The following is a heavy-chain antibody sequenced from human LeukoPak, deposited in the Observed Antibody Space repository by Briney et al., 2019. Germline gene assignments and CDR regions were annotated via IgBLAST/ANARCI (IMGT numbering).Heavy chain of an antibody. CDR3: ARGPGVLWFGDHRLRHNWFDP. CDR1: GYTFTDSD. V-gene: IGHV1-8*01. D-gene: IGHD3-10*01. J-gene: IGHJ5*02. Sequence: GASVKVSCKASGYTFTDSDINWVRQATGQGLEWMGWMNPNSGNTGYAQKFQGRVTMTRNTSISTAYMELSSLRSEDTAVYYCARGPGVLWFGDHRLRHNWFDPWGQGTLVTVSS. CDR2: MNPNSGNT.